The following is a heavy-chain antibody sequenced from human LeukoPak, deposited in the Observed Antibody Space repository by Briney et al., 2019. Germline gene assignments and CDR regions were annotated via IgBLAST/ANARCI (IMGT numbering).Heavy chain of an antibody. CDR1: GITFTSAW. J-gene: IGHJ4*02. D-gene: IGHD1-14*01. Sequence: PGGSLRLSCAASGITFTSAWMGWVRQAPGKGLEWVGRIKSKTDGGKTDYAAPVRGRFTISTDDSKITSYLQMNNLKIEDTAVYYCTTDGGITIRPLFDFWGQGTLVTVSS. CDR3: TTDGGITIRPLFDF. CDR2: IKSKTDGGKT. V-gene: IGHV3-15*01.